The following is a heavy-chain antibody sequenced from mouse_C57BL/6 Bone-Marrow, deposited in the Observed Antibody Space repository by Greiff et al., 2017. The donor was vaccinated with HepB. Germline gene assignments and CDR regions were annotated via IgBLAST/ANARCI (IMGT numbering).Heavy chain of an antibody. Sequence: VQLQQSGAELVKPGASVKLSCKASGYTFTSYWMHWVKQRPGQGLEWIGMIHPNSGSTNYNEKFKSKATLTVDKSSSTAYMQLSSLTSEDSAVYYCARDRGSSYGYFDVWGTGTTVTVSS. J-gene: IGHJ1*03. CDR1: GYTFTSYW. CDR3: ARDRGSSYGYFDV. D-gene: IGHD1-1*01. V-gene: IGHV1-64*01. CDR2: IHPNSGST.